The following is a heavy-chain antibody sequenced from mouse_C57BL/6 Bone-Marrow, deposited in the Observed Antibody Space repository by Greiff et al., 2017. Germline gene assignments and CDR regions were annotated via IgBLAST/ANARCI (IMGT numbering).Heavy chain of an antibody. Sequence: VQLQQSGAELVRPGASVKLSCTASGFNIKDDYMHWVKQRPEQGLEWIGWIDPENGDTEYASKFQGKATITADTSSNTAYLQLSSLTSEDTAVYYCARWGYGSSYPYYFDYWGQGTTLTVSS. CDR3: ARWGYGSSYPYYFDY. J-gene: IGHJ2*01. CDR1: GFNIKDDY. V-gene: IGHV14-4*01. D-gene: IGHD1-1*01. CDR2: IDPENGDT.